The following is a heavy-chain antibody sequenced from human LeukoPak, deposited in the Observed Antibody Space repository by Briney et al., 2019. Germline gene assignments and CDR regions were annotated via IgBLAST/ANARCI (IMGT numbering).Heavy chain of an antibody. CDR2: IGTAGDP. CDR1: GFTFSSYD. V-gene: IGHV3-13*05. Sequence: GGSLRLSCAASGFTFSSYDMHWVRQATGKGLEWVSAIGTAGDPYYPGSVKGRFTISRENAKNSLYLQINSLRAGDTAVYYCARRGHFSDAFDIWGQGTMVTVSS. CDR3: ARRGHFSDAFDI. J-gene: IGHJ3*02. D-gene: IGHD2/OR15-2a*01.